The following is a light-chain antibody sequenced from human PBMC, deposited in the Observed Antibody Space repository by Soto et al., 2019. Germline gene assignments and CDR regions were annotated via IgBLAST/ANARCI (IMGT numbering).Light chain of an antibody. Sequence: QSVLTQPASVSGSPGQLITISCTGTSSDVGNYKYVSWYQQHPGKAPKLMIYEVSNRPSGVSNRFSGSKSGNTASLTISGLQAEDETDYYCFSYTSSGTYVFGTGTKV. CDR1: SSDVGNYKY. V-gene: IGLV2-14*01. CDR3: FSYTSSGTYV. J-gene: IGLJ1*01. CDR2: EVS.